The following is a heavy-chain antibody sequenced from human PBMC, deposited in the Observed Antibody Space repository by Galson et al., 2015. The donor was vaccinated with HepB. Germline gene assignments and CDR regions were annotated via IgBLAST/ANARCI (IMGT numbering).Heavy chain of an antibody. Sequence: SLRLSCAASGFTFSSYWMSWVRQAPGKGLEWVANIKQDGSEKYYVDSVKGRFTISRDNAKNSLYLQMNSLRAEDTAVYYCARDLYYYGSGNWFDPWGQGTLVTVSS. CDR1: GFTFSSYW. D-gene: IGHD3-10*01. J-gene: IGHJ5*02. CDR3: ARDLYYYGSGNWFDP. V-gene: IGHV3-7*03. CDR2: IKQDGSEK.